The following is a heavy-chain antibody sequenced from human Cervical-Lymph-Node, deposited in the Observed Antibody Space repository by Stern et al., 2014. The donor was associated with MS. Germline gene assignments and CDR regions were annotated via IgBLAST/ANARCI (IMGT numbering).Heavy chain of an antibody. D-gene: IGHD2-15*01. CDR1: GYSFSDYA. V-gene: IGHV1-3*01. CDR3: ARGVCGSCYRQDY. Sequence: VQLGQSGAEVKKPGASVKISCKASGYSFSDYAVHWVRQAPGQRPEWLGWINGANGDTKYSQNFQGRVTISRDTSASTDYMELSSLRSEDTAVYYCARGVCGSCYRQDYWGQGTLITVSS. J-gene: IGHJ4*02. CDR2: INGANGDT.